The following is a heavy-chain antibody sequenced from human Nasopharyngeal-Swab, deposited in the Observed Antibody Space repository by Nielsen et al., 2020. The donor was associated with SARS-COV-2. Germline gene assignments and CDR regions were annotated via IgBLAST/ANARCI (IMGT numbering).Heavy chain of an antibody. J-gene: IGHJ3*02. V-gene: IGHV4-61*05. CDR2: VFYSGSS. CDR1: GGSIRRLDYY. Sequence: SETLSLTCSVSGGSIRRLDYYWGWVRQSPGKGLAWIGNVFYSGSSFYNTSLRSRLTISVDKSKNEFSLKLTSVTAADTAVYFCAKGDTSMSAVRTFDIWGQGTRVTVSS. CDR3: AKGDTSMSAVRTFDI. D-gene: IGHD2-8*01.